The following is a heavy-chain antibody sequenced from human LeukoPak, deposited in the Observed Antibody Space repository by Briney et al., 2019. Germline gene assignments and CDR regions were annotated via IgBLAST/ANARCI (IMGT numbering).Heavy chain of an antibody. V-gene: IGHV1-18*01. CDR2: ISAYNGNT. D-gene: IGHD3-22*01. CDR1: GYTFTSYG. J-gene: IGHJ3*02. Sequence: ASVKVSCKASGYTFTSYGISWVRQAPGQGLEWMGWISAYNGNTNYAQKLQGRVTMTTDTSTSTAYMELRSLRSDDTAVYYCARVRYYYDSSGPVPHAFDIWGQGTMVTVSS. CDR3: ARVRYYYDSSGPVPHAFDI.